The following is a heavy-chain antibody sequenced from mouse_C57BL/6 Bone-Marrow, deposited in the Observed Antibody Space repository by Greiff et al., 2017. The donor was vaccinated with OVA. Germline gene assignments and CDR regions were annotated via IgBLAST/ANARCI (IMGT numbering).Heavy chain of an antibody. CDR1: GFTFSDYY. J-gene: IGHJ3*01. V-gene: IGHV5-12*01. CDR3: ARPWFAY. CDR2: ISNGGGST. Sequence: DVMLVESGGGLVQPGGSLKLSCAASGFTFSDYYMYWVRQTPEKRLEWVAYISNGGGSTYYPDTVKGRFTISRDNAKNTLYLQMSRLKSEDTAMYYCARPWFAYWGQGTLVTVSA.